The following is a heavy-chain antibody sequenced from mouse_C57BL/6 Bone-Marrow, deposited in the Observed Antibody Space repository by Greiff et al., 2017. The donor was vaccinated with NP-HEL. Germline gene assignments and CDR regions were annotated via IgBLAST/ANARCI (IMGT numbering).Heavy chain of an antibody. Sequence: QVQLKESGAELVRPGTSVKVSCKASGYAFTNYLIEWVKQRPGQGLEWIGVINPGSGGTNYNEKFKGKATLTADKSSSTAYMQLSSLTSEDSAVYFCARDYGSPRLAYWGQGTLVTVSA. CDR1: GYAFTNYL. CDR2: INPGSGGT. D-gene: IGHD1-1*01. CDR3: ARDYGSPRLAY. J-gene: IGHJ3*01. V-gene: IGHV1-54*01.